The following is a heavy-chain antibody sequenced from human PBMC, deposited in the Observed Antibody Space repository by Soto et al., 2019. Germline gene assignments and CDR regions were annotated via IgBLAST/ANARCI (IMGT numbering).Heavy chain of an antibody. CDR3: AKVISSSSYVHYYGKDV. V-gene: IGHV3-23*01. J-gene: IGHJ6*02. D-gene: IGHD6-13*01. CDR1: GFTFSSYA. Sequence: EVQLLESGGGLLQPGGSLRLSCAASGFTFSSYAMSWVRQAPGKGLEWVSAISGRGGSIYYADSVKGRFTISRDNSKNTLYLTMNSLRADDTAVYYCAKVISSSSYVHYYGKDVWGHGTTVTVS. CDR2: ISGRGGSI.